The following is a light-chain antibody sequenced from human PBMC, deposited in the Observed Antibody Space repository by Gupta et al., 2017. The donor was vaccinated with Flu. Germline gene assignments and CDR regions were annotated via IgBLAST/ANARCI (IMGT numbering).Light chain of an antibody. CDR1: SSNIGRYT. Sequence: QSVLTQPPSASGTPGQRVTISCSGSSSNIGRYTVHWYHQAPGTAPKLLIPSNTQRPSGVPDRFSGSKSGTSASLAISGLQSEDDGNYYCVTWDDSLNGPVFGGGTRLTVL. CDR3: VTWDDSLNGPV. V-gene: IGLV1-44*01. CDR2: SNT. J-gene: IGLJ3*02.